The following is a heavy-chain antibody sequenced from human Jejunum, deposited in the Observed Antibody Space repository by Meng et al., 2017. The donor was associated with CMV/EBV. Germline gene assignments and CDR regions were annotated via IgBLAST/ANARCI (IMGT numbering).Heavy chain of an antibody. V-gene: IGHV4-38-2*02. CDR1: YF. CDR2: IYDSGTT. CDR3: ARDAPGSGSYRASYYYYGMDV. D-gene: IGHD3-10*01. J-gene: IGHJ6*02. Sequence: YFWGWIRQPPGKGLEWIGTIYDSGTTHYNPSLKSRVTMSQDTSKNQFSLNLSSVTASDTAVYYCARDAPGSGSYRASYYYYGMDVWGQGTTVTVSS.